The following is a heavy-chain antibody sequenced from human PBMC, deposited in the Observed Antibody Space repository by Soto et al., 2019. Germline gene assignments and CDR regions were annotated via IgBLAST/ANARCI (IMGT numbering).Heavy chain of an antibody. D-gene: IGHD6-19*01. CDR2: INSDGTTI. CDR3: ARAGWYRFDY. J-gene: IGHJ4*02. V-gene: IGHV3-74*01. Sequence: EGSLRLSCAASGFTFSNYWVHWVRQAPGKGLMWVSRINSDGTTINYADSVEGRFTISRDNAKNTLFLQMNSLRVEDTAVYYCARAGWYRFDYWGQGTLVTVSS. CDR1: GFTFSNYW.